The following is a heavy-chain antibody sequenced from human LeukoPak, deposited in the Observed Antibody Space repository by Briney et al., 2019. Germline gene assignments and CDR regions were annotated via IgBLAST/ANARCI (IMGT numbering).Heavy chain of an antibody. CDR3: ARQGNHYSSSYFDY. CDR2: IHFSGTT. Sequence: SETLSLTCTVSDGSISSRSYYWDWVRQPPGKGLEWIGSIHFSGTTYYNPSPKSRVTISVDTSKNQFSLKLSSVTAADTAVYYCARQGNHYSSSYFDYWDQGTLVTVSS. D-gene: IGHD6-13*01. CDR1: DGSISSRSYY. J-gene: IGHJ4*02. V-gene: IGHV4-39*01.